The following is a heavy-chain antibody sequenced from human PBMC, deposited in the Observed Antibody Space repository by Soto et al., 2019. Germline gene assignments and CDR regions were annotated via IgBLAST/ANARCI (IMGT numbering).Heavy chain of an antibody. V-gene: IGHV3-23*01. D-gene: IGHD1-26*01. Sequence: EVQLLESGGGLVRPGGSLRLSCTASGFSFSSYALSWVPQAPGKGLEWVSTISGSDGKTYYADSVKGRFSISRDTSKTTLYLEMTSLRVEDTAVYYCARWSFLDYWGQGTRVTVS. CDR3: ARWSFLDY. J-gene: IGHJ4*02. CDR2: ISGSDGKT. CDR1: GFSFSSYA.